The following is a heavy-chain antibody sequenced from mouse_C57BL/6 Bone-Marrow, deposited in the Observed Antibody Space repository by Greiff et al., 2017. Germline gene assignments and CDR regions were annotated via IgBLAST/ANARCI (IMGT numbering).Heavy chain of an antibody. CDR1: GFNIKDDY. Sequence: EVQLQQSGAELVRPGASVKLSCTASGFNIKDDYMHWVKQRPEQGLEWIGWIDPENGDTEYASKFQGKATITADTSSNTAYLQLSSLTSGDTAVYYCTPITTVVADWYFDVWGTGTTVTVSS. CDR2: IDPENGDT. D-gene: IGHD1-1*01. J-gene: IGHJ1*03. CDR3: TPITTVVADWYFDV. V-gene: IGHV14-4*01.